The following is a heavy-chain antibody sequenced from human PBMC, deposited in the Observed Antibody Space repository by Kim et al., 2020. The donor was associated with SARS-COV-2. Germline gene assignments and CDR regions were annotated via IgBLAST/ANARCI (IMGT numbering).Heavy chain of an antibody. V-gene: IGHV3-33*01. CDR2: IWYDGSNK. D-gene: IGHD3-3*01. J-gene: IGHJ4*02. CDR3: ARPYDFWSGYPDY. Sequence: GGSLRLSCAASGFTFSSYGMHWVRQAPGKGLEWVAVIWYDGSNKYYADSVKGRFTISRDNSKNTLYLQMNSLRAEDTAVYYCARPYDFWSGYPDYWGQGTLVTVSS. CDR1: GFTFSSYG.